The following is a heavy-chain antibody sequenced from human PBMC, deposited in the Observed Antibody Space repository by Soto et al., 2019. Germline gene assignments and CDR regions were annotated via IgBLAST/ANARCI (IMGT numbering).Heavy chain of an antibody. V-gene: IGHV1-8*01. D-gene: IGHD3-3*01. J-gene: IGHJ6*02. Sequence: QVQMVQSGAEVKKPGASVKVACKASGYTFTRYDINWVRKATGQGLEWMGWMNPNSGNTGYAQKFQGRVTMTRNTSIITAYMELSSLRSEDTAVYYCTRPRSGSYYYGMDVWGQGTAVTVSS. CDR2: MNPNSGNT. CDR3: TRPRSGSYYYGMDV. CDR1: GYTFTRYD.